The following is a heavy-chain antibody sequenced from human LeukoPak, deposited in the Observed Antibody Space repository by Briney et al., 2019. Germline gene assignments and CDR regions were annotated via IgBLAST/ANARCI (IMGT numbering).Heavy chain of an antibody. CDR2: INPKTGDT. D-gene: IGHD2-2*01. Sequence: ASVKVSCKASGYTFTGYYMHWVRQAPGQGLEWMGWINPKTGDTNYAQKFQGRVTMTRDTSISTAYMELSRLRSDDTAVYYCARGSVVVPDATTEWGQGTLVTVSA. CDR1: GYTFTGYY. V-gene: IGHV1-2*02. J-gene: IGHJ4*02. CDR3: ARGSVVVPDATTE.